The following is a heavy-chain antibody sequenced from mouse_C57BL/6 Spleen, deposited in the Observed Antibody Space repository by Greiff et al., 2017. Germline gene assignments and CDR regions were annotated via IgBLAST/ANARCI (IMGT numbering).Heavy chain of an antibody. D-gene: IGHD2-4*01. CDR2: INPNYGTT. Sequence: EVQLQESGPELVKPGASVKISCKASGYSFTDYNMNWVKQSNGKSLEWIGVINPNYGTTSYNQKFKGKATLTVDQSSSTAYMQLNSLTSEDSAVYYWARREGIYYDYDKDWFAYWGQGTLVTVSA. V-gene: IGHV1-39*01. CDR3: ARREGIYYDYDKDWFAY. CDR1: GYSFTDYN. J-gene: IGHJ3*01.